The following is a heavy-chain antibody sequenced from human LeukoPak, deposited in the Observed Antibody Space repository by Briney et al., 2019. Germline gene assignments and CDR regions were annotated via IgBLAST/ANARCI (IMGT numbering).Heavy chain of an antibody. J-gene: IGHJ4*02. CDR2: IYYSGST. Sequence: KPSETLSLTCTVSGGSISSSSYYWGWIRQPPGKGLGWIGSIYYSGSTYYNPSLKSRVTISVDTSKNQFSLKLSSVTAADTAVYYCARYTYSSSSFDYWGQGTLVTVSS. D-gene: IGHD6-6*01. V-gene: IGHV4-39*01. CDR1: GGSISSSSYY. CDR3: ARYTYSSSSFDY.